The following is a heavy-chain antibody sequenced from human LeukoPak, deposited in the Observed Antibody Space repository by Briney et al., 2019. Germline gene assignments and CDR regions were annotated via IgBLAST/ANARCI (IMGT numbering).Heavy chain of an antibody. CDR1: GFTFSSYA. CDR2: ISGSGGST. D-gene: IGHD3-22*01. Sequence: GGSLRLSCAASGFTFSSYAMSWVRQAPGKGLEWVSAISGSGGSTYYADSVKGRFAISRDNSKNTLYLQMNSLRAEDTAVYYCAGDSSGYYYAPSYYFDYWGQGTLVTVSS. CDR3: AGDSSGYYYAPSYYFDY. J-gene: IGHJ4*02. V-gene: IGHV3-23*01.